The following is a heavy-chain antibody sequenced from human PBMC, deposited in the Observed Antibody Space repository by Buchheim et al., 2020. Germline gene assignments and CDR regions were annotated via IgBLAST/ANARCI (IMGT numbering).Heavy chain of an antibody. CDR2: INHSGRA. V-gene: IGHV4-34*01. D-gene: IGHD1-1*01. J-gene: IGHJ4*02. Sequence: QVQLKQWGAGLLKPSETLSLTCAVYGESFSGYDWNWIRQPPGKGLQWIGQINHSGRAKYNPSLGSRVTISVDTSKNQFSLKVTSVIDADTAVYYCARATGSIDYWGQGTL. CDR1: GESFSGYD. CDR3: ARATGSIDY.